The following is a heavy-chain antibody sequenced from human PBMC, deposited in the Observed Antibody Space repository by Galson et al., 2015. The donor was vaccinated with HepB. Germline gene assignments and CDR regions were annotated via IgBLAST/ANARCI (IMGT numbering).Heavy chain of an antibody. CDR2: IDPSDSYT. J-gene: IGHJ4*02. Sequence: QSGAEVKKPGESLRISCKGSGYSFTSYWISWVRQMPGKGLEWMGRIDPSDSYTNYSPSFQGHVTISADKSISTAYLQWSSLKASDTAMYYCARHPVWLSGYYPYYFDYWGQGTLVTVSS. D-gene: IGHD3-3*01. CDR3: ARHPVWLSGYYPYYFDY. V-gene: IGHV5-10-1*01. CDR1: GYSFTSYW.